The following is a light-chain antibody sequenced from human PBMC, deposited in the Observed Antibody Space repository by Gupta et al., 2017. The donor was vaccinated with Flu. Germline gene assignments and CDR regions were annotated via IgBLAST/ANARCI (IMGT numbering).Light chain of an antibody. CDR3: QQRSYEQIRT. J-gene: IGKJ3*01. CDR1: QSVSSY. Sequence: EIVLTQSPATLSLSPGERATLSCRASQSVSSYLAWYQQKPGQAPRLLLYDASNRATALPARFSSGGSCADDTPTISSLVTEDVAVDYYQQRSYEQIRTLGPGTKVEIK. CDR2: DAS. V-gene: IGKV3-11*01.